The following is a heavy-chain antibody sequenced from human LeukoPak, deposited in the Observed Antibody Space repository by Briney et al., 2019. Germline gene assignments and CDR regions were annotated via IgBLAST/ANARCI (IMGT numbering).Heavy chain of an antibody. CDR2: ISGYYSKP. Sequence: ASVKVSCKTSGYSFTNYGITWVRQAPEPRLEWMGWISGYYSKPFYAQNFQGRVTVTTDTSTSTDYMELTSLRSDDTAVYSCAREGLRSIAARRGTRDYMDVWGKGTTVIVSS. CDR3: AREGLRSIAARRGTRDYMDV. CDR1: GYSFTNYG. D-gene: IGHD6-6*01. J-gene: IGHJ6*03. V-gene: IGHV1-18*01.